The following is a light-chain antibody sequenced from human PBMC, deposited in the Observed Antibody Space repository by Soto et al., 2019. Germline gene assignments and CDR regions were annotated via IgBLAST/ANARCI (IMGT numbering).Light chain of an antibody. CDR2: DAF. CDR1: QSVDNW. J-gene: IGKJ1*01. Sequence: DIQMTQSPPTLSASVGDRVTITCRASQSVDNWLAWYQQKPGKAPELLIYDAFSLKSGVSSRFSGSRSGTEVALTISSLQPDDSATYYCQQYDSPPPTFGQGPKVEVK. V-gene: IGKV1-5*01. CDR3: QQYDSPPPT.